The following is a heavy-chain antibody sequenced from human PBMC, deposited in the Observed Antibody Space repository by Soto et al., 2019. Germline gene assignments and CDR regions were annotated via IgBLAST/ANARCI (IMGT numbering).Heavy chain of an antibody. CDR1: GGSVSSGGYS. Sequence: TLSLRCTVSGGSVSSGGYSWTWIRQSPGKGLEWIGYTYQSGSAYYNPSLKSRVTISVDRSKNQFSLNLTSVTDADTAVYYCARDYYGMDVWGQGNTVTVSS. CDR3: ARDYYGMDV. CDR2: TYQSGSA. V-gene: IGHV4-30-2*06. J-gene: IGHJ6*02.